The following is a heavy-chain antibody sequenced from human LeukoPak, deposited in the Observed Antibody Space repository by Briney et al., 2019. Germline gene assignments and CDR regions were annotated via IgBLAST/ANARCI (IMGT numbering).Heavy chain of an antibody. D-gene: IGHD2/OR15-2a*01. CDR3: AKDISTSS. CDR1: GFTFSTSA. J-gene: IGHJ5*02. CDR2: ISGSGDST. V-gene: IGHV3-23*01. Sequence: PGGSLRLSCVASGFTFSTSAMTWVRRGPGKGLEWVSAISGSGDSTYYTDSVKGRFTISRDNSKNTLYLHMTSLGAEDTAIYYCAKDISTSSWGQGTLVTVSS.